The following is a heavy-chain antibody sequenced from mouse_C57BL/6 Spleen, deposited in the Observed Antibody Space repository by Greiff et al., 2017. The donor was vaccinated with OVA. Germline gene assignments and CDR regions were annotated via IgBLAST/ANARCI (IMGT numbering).Heavy chain of an antibody. V-gene: IGHV1-76*01. CDR3: ARDLLRGAMDY. CDR2: IYPGRGNT. CDR1: GYTFTDYY. D-gene: IGHD1-1*01. Sequence: QVQLKESGAELLRPGASVKLSCTASGYTFTDYYINWVKQRPGQGLAWIARIYPGRGNTYYNEKFKGKATLTAEQSSSTAYMHLSSLTYEDSAVYFCARDLLRGAMDYWGQGTSVTVSS. J-gene: IGHJ4*01.